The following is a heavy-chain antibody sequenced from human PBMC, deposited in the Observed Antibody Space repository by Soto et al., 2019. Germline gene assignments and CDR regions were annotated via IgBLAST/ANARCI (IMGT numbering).Heavy chain of an antibody. CDR2: ISGTAGNT. CDR1: GFTFSTYA. CDR3: AIMIFSYEDGMDV. J-gene: IGHJ6*02. Sequence: MRLSCAASGFTFSTYAMAWVRQAPGKGLEWVSVISGTAGNTYYAESVKGRFTISRDNSKKMLYLQMNSLRAEDTAVYYCAIMIFSYEDGMDVWGQGTTVTVS. D-gene: IGHD3-9*01. V-gene: IGHV3-23*01.